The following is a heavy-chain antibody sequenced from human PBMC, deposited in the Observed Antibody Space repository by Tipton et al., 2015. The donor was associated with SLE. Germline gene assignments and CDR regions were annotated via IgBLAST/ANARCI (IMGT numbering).Heavy chain of an antibody. J-gene: IGHJ6*03. Sequence: TLSLTCTVPGGSISSYYWSWIRQPPGKRLEWIAYIYHSGITNYNPSLQTRVTISVDRSKNQFSLKLSSVTAADTAVYYCARSSPLYYYYYYMDVWGKGTTVTVSS. CDR3: ARSSPLYYYYYYMDV. CDR1: GGSISSYY. V-gene: IGHV4-59*07. CDR2: IYHSGIT.